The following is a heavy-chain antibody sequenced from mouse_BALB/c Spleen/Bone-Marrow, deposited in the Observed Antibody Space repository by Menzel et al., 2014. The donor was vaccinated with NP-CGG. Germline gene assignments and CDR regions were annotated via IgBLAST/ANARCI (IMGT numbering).Heavy chain of an antibody. J-gene: IGHJ4*01. V-gene: IGHV2-6*02. CDR1: GFSLTTYG. Sequence: VQLQESGPGLVAPSQRLSITCTVSGFSLTTYGVHWVHRPPGKGLEWLVVIWSDGSTTYNSALKSRLSISKDNSKSQVFLKMNSLQTDDTAMYYCARNPYGNYAMDYWGQGTSVTVSS. CDR3: ARNPYGNYAMDY. D-gene: IGHD2-10*02. CDR2: IWSDGST.